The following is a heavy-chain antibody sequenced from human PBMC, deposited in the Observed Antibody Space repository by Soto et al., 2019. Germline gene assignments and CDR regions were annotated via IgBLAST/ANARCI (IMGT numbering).Heavy chain of an antibody. V-gene: IGHV1-69*06. CDR2: IIPIFGTA. CDR1: GGTFSSYA. Sequence: VKVSCKASGGTFSSYAISWVRQAPGQGLEWMGGIIPIFGTANYAQKFQGRVTITEDTSTDTAYMELSSLRSEDTAVYYCAARSGYSGYECFDYWGQGTLVTVS. D-gene: IGHD5-12*01. CDR3: AARSGYSGYECFDY. J-gene: IGHJ4*02.